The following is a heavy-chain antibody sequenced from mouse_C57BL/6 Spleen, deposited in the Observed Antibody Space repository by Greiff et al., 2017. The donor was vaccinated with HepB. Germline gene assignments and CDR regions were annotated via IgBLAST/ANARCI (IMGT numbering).Heavy chain of an antibody. CDR3: ARRRATMVTTGGYYAMDY. V-gene: IGHV1-9*01. J-gene: IGHJ4*01. CDR1: GYTFTGYW. Sequence: QVQLQQSGAELMKPGASVKLSCKATGYTFTGYWIEWVKQRPGHGLEWIGEILPGSGSTNYNEKFKGKATFTADTSSNTAYMQLSSLTTEDSAIYYCARRRATMVTTGGYYAMDYWGQGTSVTVSS. D-gene: IGHD2-2*01. CDR2: ILPGSGST.